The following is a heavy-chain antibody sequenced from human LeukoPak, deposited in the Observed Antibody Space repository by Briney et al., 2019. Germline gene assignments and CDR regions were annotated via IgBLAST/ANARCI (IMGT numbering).Heavy chain of an antibody. D-gene: IGHD7-27*01. CDR1: GGSISSYY. CDR2: IYYSGST. CDR3: ARSPSSPDPIWDWFDP. V-gene: IGHV4-59*01. Sequence: SETLSLTCTVSGGSISSYYWSRIRQPPGKGLEWIGYIYYSGSTNYNPSLKSRVTISVDTSKNQFSLKLSSVTAADTAVYYCARSPSSPDPIWDWFDPWGQGTLVTVSS. J-gene: IGHJ5*02.